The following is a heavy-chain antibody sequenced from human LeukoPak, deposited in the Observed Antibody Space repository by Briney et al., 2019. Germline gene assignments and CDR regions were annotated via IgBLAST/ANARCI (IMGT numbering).Heavy chain of an antibody. V-gene: IGHV1-2*06. CDR3: AGTRPNYYYYYMDV. D-gene: IGHD2-2*01. CDR2: INPNSGGT. CDR1: GYTFTGYY. Sequence: ASVKVSCKASGYTFTGYYMHWVRQAPGQGLAWMGRINPNSGGTNYAQKFQGRVTMTRDTSISTAYMELSRLRSDDTAVYYCAGTRPNYYYYYMDVWGKGTTVTVSS. J-gene: IGHJ6*03.